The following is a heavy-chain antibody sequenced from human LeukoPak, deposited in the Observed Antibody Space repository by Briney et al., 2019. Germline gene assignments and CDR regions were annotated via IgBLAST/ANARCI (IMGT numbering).Heavy chain of an antibody. CDR3: AKDQGSGWSHTHDY. D-gene: IGHD6-19*01. J-gene: IGHJ4*02. CDR1: GFTFSKYG. V-gene: IGHV3-30*02. CDR2: IRYDRTTK. Sequence: PGGSLRLSCAASGFTFSKYGIHWVRQAPGKGLEWLAFIRYDRTTKFYADSVKGRFTISRDNSKNTVYVQMNSLRAEDTAVYYCAKDQGSGWSHTHDYWGQGTLVTVSS.